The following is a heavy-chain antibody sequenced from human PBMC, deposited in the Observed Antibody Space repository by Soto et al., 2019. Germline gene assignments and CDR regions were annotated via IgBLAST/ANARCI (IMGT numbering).Heavy chain of an antibody. CDR2: ISYDGSNK. Sequence: QVQLVESGGGVVQPGRSLRLSCAASGFTFSSYGMHWVRQAPGKGLEWVAVISYDGSNKYYADSVKGRFTISRDNSKNTLYLQMNSLRAEDTAVYYCAKGNSGYDLSVYWGQGTLVTVSS. CDR1: GFTFSSYG. D-gene: IGHD5-12*01. V-gene: IGHV3-30*18. J-gene: IGHJ4*02. CDR3: AKGNSGYDLSVY.